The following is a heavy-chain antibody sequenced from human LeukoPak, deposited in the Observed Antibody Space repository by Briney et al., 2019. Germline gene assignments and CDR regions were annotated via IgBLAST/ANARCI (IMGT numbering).Heavy chain of an antibody. D-gene: IGHD1-1*01. CDR2: IWYDGSNK. V-gene: IGHV3-33*01. CDR1: GFTFSSYG. CDR3: ARDTRDPGSYYYYYGMDV. J-gene: IGHJ6*02. Sequence: GRSLRLSCAASGFTFSSYGMHWVRQAPGKGLEWVAVIWYDGSNKYYADSVKGRFTISRDNSKNTLYLQVNSLRAEDTAVYYCARDTRDPGSYYYYYGMDVWGQGTTVTVSS.